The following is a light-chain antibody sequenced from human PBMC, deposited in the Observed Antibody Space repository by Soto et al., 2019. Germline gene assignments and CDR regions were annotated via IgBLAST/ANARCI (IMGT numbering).Light chain of an antibody. Sequence: EIVWTPSPGTLSLSPGERATLACRSSQSVSSSYLAWYQQKPGQAPRLLIYGASSRATGIPDRFSGSGSGTDFTLTISRLEPEDFAVYYCQQYGSSPQTFGQGTKVDIK. V-gene: IGKV3-20*01. J-gene: IGKJ1*01. CDR1: QSVSSSY. CDR2: GAS. CDR3: QQYGSSPQT.